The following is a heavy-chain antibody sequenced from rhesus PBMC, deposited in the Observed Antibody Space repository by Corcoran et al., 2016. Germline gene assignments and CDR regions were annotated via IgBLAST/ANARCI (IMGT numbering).Heavy chain of an antibody. V-gene: IGHV4-106*01. CDR1: GGSISDDYY. CDR2: IYGSGGGT. D-gene: IGHD6-25*01. J-gene: IGHJ4*01. Sequence: QVQLQESGPGLVKPSETLSLTCAVSGGSISDDYYWSWIRPPPGKGLEWIGYIYGSGGGTNYNPSLRKRVTISIDTSKNQFSLKLSSVTAADTAVYYCASGYSGSQRFDYWGQGVLVTVSS. CDR3: ASGYSGSQRFDY.